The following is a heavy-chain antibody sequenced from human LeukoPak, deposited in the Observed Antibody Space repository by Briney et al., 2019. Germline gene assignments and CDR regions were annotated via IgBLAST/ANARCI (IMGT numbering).Heavy chain of an antibody. V-gene: IGHV3-74*01. CDR3: AQLWFGEPYYFDY. CDR2: INSDGSTT. J-gene: IGHJ4*02. Sequence: SGGSLRLSCAASGFTFSSYFMHWVRQAPGKGLVWVSRINSDGSTTSYADSVKGRFTISRDNAKNTLYLQMNSLRAEDTAVYYCAQLWFGEPYYFDYWGQGTLVTVSS. D-gene: IGHD3-10*01. CDR1: GFTFSSYF.